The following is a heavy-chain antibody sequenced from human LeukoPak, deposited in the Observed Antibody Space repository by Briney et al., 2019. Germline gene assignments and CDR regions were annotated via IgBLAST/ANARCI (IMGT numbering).Heavy chain of an antibody. CDR1: GYTFTGYY. CDR3: ARIYGMDV. CDR2: INPNSGGT. J-gene: IGHJ6*02. V-gene: IGHV1-2*02. Sequence: ASVKVSCKASGYTFTGYYMHWVRQAPGQGLEWMGWINPNSGGTNYAQKFQGRVTMTTDTSTSTAYMELRSLRSDDTAVYYCARIYGMDVWGQGTTVTVSS.